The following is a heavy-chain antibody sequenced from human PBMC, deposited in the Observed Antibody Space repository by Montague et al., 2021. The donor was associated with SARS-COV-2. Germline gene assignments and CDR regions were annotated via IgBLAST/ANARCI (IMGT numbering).Heavy chain of an antibody. CDR3: AHKVKWELYYFDY. Sequence: PALVKPTQTLTLTCTVSGFSLSTSGEGVGWIRLPPGKALEWLALIFWDDDKRYSPSLKNRVTITKDTSKNQVVLRMTNMDPLDTATYYCAHKVKWELYYFDYWGQGTLVTVSS. J-gene: IGHJ4*02. CDR1: GFSLSTSGEG. V-gene: IGHV2-5*02. D-gene: IGHD4-23*01. CDR2: IFWDDDK.